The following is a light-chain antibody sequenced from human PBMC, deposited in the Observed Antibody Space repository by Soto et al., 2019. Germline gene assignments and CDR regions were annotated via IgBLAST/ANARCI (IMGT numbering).Light chain of an antibody. V-gene: IGKV3-20*01. CDR3: QQYGGSPIT. CDR2: GAS. Sequence: IVLTQPPGTLALSAGEGVTLSCRASQSVTTRLAWYQHKPGQAPTLLMSGASNRASGVPVRFSGSGSGTDFTLTITRLEPEDFALYYCQQYGGSPITFGLGTRLEIK. J-gene: IGKJ5*01. CDR1: QSVTTR.